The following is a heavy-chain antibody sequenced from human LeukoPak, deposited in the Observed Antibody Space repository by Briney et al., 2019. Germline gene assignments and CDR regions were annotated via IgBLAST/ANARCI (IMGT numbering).Heavy chain of an antibody. CDR1: GGSITSYY. Sequence: SETLSLTCTVSGGSITSYYWSWIRQPAGKGLEWIGRIHTSGSTNYNPSLKSRVTISVDTSKNQFSLKLSSVTAADTAVYYCAMGKGLGEPKMYYYYYYMDVWGKGTTVTISS. V-gene: IGHV4-4*07. CDR2: IHTSGST. D-gene: IGHD3-10*01. J-gene: IGHJ6*03. CDR3: AMGKGLGEPKMYYYYYYMDV.